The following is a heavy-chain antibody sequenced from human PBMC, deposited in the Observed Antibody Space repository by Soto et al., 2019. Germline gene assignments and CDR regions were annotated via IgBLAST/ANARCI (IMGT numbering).Heavy chain of an antibody. D-gene: IGHD4-17*01. CDR1: GGSITSSGFW. V-gene: IGHV4-39*01. CDR3: AKRAYGDPFDP. Sequence: HLQLQEWGPGLVKSSETLSLTCAVSGGSITSSGFWWSWIRQPPGKGLEWIATIYDTGNTFYNPSLRSRVTISADTSRNQFALNLISVTAADTAVYYCAKRAYGDPFDPWGQGTLVTVSS. CDR2: IYDTGNT. J-gene: IGHJ5*02.